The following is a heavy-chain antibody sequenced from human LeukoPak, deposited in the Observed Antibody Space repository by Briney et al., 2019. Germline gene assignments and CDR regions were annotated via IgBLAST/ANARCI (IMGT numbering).Heavy chain of an antibody. CDR1: GGSVNSGSYY. D-gene: IGHD1-1*01. J-gene: IGHJ4*02. Sequence: SETLSLTCTVSGGSVNSGSYYWSWIRQPAGEGLEWIGRIFTSGSTRYSPYLKSRVTISLDTSKNQFTLNLSSVTAADTAVYYCARENWNSFDYWGQGALVTVSS. CDR2: IFTSGST. CDR3: ARENWNSFDY. V-gene: IGHV4-61*02.